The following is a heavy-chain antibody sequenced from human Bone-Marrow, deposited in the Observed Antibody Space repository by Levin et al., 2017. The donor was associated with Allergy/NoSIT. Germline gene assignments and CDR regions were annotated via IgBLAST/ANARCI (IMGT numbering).Heavy chain of an antibody. CDR1: GFTFNSYA. D-gene: IGHD6-13*01. CDR3: VGCRVEPTAPGWCNWFDP. Sequence: GESLKISCAASGFTFNSYAMNWVRQAPGKGLEWVSSINSGGTGTYYADSVKGRFTISRDNSKSTLSLQMDSLRAEDTGLYFCVGCRVEPTAPGWCNWFDPWGQGTLVTVSS. J-gene: IGHJ5*02. CDR2: INSGGTGT. V-gene: IGHV3-23*01.